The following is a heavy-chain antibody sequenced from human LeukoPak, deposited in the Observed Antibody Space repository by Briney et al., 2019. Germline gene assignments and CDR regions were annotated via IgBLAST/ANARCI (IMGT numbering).Heavy chain of an antibody. CDR2: ITSDSSST. CDR3: ARVIGSYGDSAY. D-gene: IGHD4-17*01. V-gene: IGHV3-48*04. J-gene: IGHJ4*02. CDR1: GFKFSSFS. Sequence: GSLRLSCAASGFKFSSFSMNWVRQAPGKGLEWISYITSDSSSTYYADSVKGRFTISRDNAKNSLYLQMNSLRAEDTAVYYCARVIGSYGDSAYWGQGTLVTVSS.